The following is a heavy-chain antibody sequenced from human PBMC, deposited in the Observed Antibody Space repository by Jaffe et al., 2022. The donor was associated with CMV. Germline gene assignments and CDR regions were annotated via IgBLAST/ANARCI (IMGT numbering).Heavy chain of an antibody. CDR3: AKEGYDSSGYYFSADTGLYYYGMDV. Sequence: QVQLVESGGGVVQPGRSLRLSCAASGFTFSSYGMHWVRQAPGKGLEWVAVISYDGSNKYYADSVKGRFTISRDNSKNTLYLQMNSLRAEDTAVYYCAKEGYDSSGYYFSADTGLYYYGMDVWGQGTTVTVSS. D-gene: IGHD3-22*01. CDR1: GFTFSSYG. V-gene: IGHV3-30*18. J-gene: IGHJ6*02. CDR2: ISYDGSNK.